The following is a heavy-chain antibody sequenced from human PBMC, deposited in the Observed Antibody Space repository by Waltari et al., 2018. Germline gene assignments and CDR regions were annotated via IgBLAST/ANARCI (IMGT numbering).Heavy chain of an antibody. D-gene: IGHD2-2*01. V-gene: IGHV3-30*02. CDR3: ASGGIVVVPAAMNY. J-gene: IGHJ4*02. CDR1: GLTFSSYG. CDR2: IRYDGSNK. Sequence: QVQLVESGGGVVQPGGSLRLSCAAPGLTFSSYGMHWVRQAPGKGLEWVAFIRYDGSNKYYADSVKGRFTISRDNSKNTLYLQMNSLRAEDTAVYYCASGGIVVVPAAMNYWGQGTLVTVSS.